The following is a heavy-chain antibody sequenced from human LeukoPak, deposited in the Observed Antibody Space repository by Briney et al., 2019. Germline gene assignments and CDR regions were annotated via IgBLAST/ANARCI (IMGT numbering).Heavy chain of an antibody. CDR2: IYPGDSDT. J-gene: IGHJ4*02. Sequence: GGSLKISCKASGYDFTSYWVGWVRQMPGKGLEWMGIIYPGDSDTRYSPSFQGQVTISADKSISTAYLQWSSLKASDTAMYYCARHWRYCSSDRCYPDYWGQGTLVTVSS. CDR1: GYDFTSYW. D-gene: IGHD2-15*01. V-gene: IGHV5-51*01. CDR3: ARHWRYCSSDRCYPDY.